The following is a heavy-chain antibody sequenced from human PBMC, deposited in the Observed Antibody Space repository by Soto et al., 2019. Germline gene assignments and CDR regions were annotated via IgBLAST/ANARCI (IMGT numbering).Heavy chain of an antibody. D-gene: IGHD4-17*01. Sequence: VQLMQSGAEVKQPGSSVKVSCKASGGTFSSHSINWVRQAPGQGLEWMGGIITLFGTANYAQNFQGRVTITADQSASTAYMELNSLRSDATAVYYCAREVGYGDFSTALLDWAEGTLVTVS. J-gene: IGHJ4*02. CDR2: IITLFGTA. CDR1: GGTFSSHS. V-gene: IGHV1-69*01. CDR3: AREVGYGDFSTALLD.